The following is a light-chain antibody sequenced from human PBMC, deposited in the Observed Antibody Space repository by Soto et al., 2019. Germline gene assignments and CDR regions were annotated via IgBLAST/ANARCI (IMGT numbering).Light chain of an antibody. CDR2: KAS. CDR3: QQYNSYPPWT. Sequence: IQVTQSPSSLSASVGDRATITCRASQGIRNDLSWYQQKPGKAPKLLIYKASSLESGVPSRFSGSGSGTEFTLTISSLQPDDFATYYCQQYNSYPPWTFGQGTKVDIK. CDR1: QGIRND. J-gene: IGKJ1*01. V-gene: IGKV1-17*01.